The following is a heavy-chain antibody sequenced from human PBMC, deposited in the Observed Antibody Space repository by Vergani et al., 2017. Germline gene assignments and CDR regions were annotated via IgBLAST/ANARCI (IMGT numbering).Heavy chain of an antibody. CDR2: IDPSDSYT. CDR1: GYSFTSYW. D-gene: IGHD3-10*01. CDR3: ASDGPGSYYTPRTLDY. J-gene: IGHJ4*02. Sequence: EVQLVQSGAEVKKPGESLKISCKGSGYSFTSYWISWVRQMPGKGLEWMGRIDPSDSYTNYRPSFQGHVTISADKSISTAYLPWSSLKASDTAMYYCASDGPGSYYTPRTLDYWGQGTLVTVSS. V-gene: IGHV5-10-1*01.